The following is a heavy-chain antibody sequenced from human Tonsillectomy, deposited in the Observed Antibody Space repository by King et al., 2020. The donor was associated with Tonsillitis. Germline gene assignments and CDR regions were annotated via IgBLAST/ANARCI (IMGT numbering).Heavy chain of an antibody. V-gene: IGHV2-5*01. CDR1: GVSLSTSGVG. J-gene: IGHJ4*02. CDR2: IYWTDDN. D-gene: IGHD3-16*01. CDR3: AHVGRGTHGAAFES. Sequence: TLKESGPTLVKPTQTLTLTCTFSGVSLSTSGVGVGWIRQPPGKALEWLALIYWTDDNRYSPSLRSRLTNTKDTSKNQVVLTMTNMDPVDTATYFCAHVGRGTHGAAFESWGQGTLVTVSS.